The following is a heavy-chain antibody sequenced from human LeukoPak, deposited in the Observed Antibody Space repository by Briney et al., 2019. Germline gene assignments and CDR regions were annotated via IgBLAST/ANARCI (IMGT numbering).Heavy chain of an antibody. J-gene: IGHJ4*02. CDR2: IKQDGSEK. CDR1: GFTFSSYW. D-gene: IGHD3-9*01. CDR3: ARVLTGRDY. V-gene: IGHV3-7*04. Sequence: GGSLRLSCAASGFTFSSYWMSWVRQAPGKGLEWVANIKQDGSEKYYVDSVRGRFTISRDNAKSSLYPQMNSLRAEDTAVYYCARVLTGRDYWGQGTLVTVSS.